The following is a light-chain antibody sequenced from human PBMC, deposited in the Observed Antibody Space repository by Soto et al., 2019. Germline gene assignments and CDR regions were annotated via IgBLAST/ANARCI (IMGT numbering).Light chain of an antibody. CDR3: QHYNSYSEA. Sequence: DIQMTQSPSTLSGSVGDRVTITCRASQTISSWLAWYQQKPGKAPKLLIYKASTLKSGVPSRFSGSGSGTEFTLTISSRQPDDFETYYCQHYNSYSEAFGQGTKVELK. CDR1: QTISSW. CDR2: KAS. J-gene: IGKJ1*01. V-gene: IGKV1-5*03.